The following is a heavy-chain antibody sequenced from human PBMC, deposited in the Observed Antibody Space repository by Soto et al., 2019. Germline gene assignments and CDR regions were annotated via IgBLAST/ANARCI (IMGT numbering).Heavy chain of an antibody. CDR3: TREWSAVTGTPFDL. Sequence: QLQLVESGGGVVQPEKSLRLSCEASGFTFSAFGMHWFRQAPGKGLEWVAGFSYDGHTKYYANPVKGRFSISSDNSRNALYLSMDSLRAEDRAMYYCTREWSAVTGTPFDLWGQGTMVIVSS. CDR2: FSYDGHTK. CDR1: GFTFSAFG. J-gene: IGHJ3*01. D-gene: IGHD6-19*01. V-gene: IGHV3-30*03.